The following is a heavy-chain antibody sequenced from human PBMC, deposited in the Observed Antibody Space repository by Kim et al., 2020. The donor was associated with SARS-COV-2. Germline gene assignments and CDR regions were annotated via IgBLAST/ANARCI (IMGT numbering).Heavy chain of an antibody. V-gene: IGHV3-23*01. J-gene: IGHJ6*02. Sequence: AYAVKGRFTISTDKSKHTLYLQMNNLRGEDTAVYYCARGSGFDYYSGMDVWGQGTTVTVSS. CDR3: ARGSGFDYYSGMDV. D-gene: IGHD3-10*01.